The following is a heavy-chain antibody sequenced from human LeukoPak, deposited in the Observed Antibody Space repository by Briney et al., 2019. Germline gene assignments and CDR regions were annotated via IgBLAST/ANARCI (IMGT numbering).Heavy chain of an antibody. J-gene: IGHJ6*04. CDR1: RFTFSNAW. Sequence: GGSLRLSCAASRFTFSNAWMSWVRQAPGKGLEWVGRIKSKTDGGTTDYAAPVKGRFTISRDDSKNTLYLQVNSLKTEDTAVYYCTTTTYYDFWSHLEWGVWGKGTTVTVSS. CDR3: TTTTYYDFWSHLEWGV. CDR2: IKSKTDGGTT. D-gene: IGHD3-3*01. V-gene: IGHV3-15*01.